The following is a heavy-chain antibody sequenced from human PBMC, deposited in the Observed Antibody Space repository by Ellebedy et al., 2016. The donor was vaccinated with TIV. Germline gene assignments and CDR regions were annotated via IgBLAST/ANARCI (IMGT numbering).Heavy chain of an antibody. V-gene: IGHV3-21*01. J-gene: IGHJ4*02. CDR3: ARDYYGSGSSYPYYFDS. CDR1: GFTFSSSS. D-gene: IGHD3-10*01. Sequence: GESLKISCAASGFTFSSSSMSSVRQAPGKGLEWVPSISVSNIYIYYTDSVKGRFTISRDNAKNSLYLQLNSLIAGDTAVYYWARDYYGSGSSYPYYFDSWGQGTLVTVSS. CDR2: ISVSNIYI.